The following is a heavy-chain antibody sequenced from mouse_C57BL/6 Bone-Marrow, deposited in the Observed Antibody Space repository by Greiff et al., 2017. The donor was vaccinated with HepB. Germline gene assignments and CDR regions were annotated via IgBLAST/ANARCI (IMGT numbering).Heavy chain of an antibody. CDR1: GFPITSGYY. CDR2: ITHSGET. CDR3: AGALYGNYGYWYFDV. J-gene: IGHJ1*03. V-gene: IGHV12-3*01. D-gene: IGHD2-1*01. Sequence: QVQLKESGPGLVKPSQSLFLTCSIPGFPITSGYYWIWIRQSPGKPLEWMGYITHSGETFYNPSLQSPISITRETSKNQFFLQLNSVTTEDTAMYYCAGALYGNYGYWYFDVWGTGTTVTVSS.